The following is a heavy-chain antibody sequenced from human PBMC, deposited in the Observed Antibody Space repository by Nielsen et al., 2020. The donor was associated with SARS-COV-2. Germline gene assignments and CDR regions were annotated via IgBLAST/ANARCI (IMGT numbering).Heavy chain of an antibody. CDR1: GFTFSSYS. D-gene: IGHD2-2*01. CDR2: ISSSSSTI. Sequence: GESLKISCAASGFTFSSYSMNWVRQAPGKGLEWVSYISSSSSTIYYADPVKGRFTISRDNAKNSLYLQMNSLRDEDTAVYYCARRGGYCSSTSCYWWFDPWGQGTLVTVSS. V-gene: IGHV3-48*02. CDR3: ARRGGYCSSTSCYWWFDP. J-gene: IGHJ5*02.